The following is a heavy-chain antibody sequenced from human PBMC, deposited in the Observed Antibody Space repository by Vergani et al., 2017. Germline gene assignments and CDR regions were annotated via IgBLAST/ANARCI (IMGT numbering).Heavy chain of an antibody. D-gene: IGHD3-10*01. CDR3: ARELAYYYGSGSDDYNPYYYGGMDV. Sequence: QVQLQESGPRLVRPSQTLSLTCTVSGGSINTGAYYWSWIRQPAGKGLEWIGRVYTSGMTNYNPSLKRRVTILVDRSKSQLSLKLTSVTAGDTAVYFCARELAYYYGSGSDDYNPYYYGGMDVWGPGTTVTVSS. V-gene: IGHV4-61*02. J-gene: IGHJ6*02. CDR1: GGSINTGAYY. CDR2: VYTSGMT.